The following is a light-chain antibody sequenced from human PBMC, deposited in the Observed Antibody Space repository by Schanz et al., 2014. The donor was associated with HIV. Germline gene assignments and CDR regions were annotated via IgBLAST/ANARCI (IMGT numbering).Light chain of an antibody. CDR3: QYYGSPPWT. CDR1: QTVSNN. CDR2: GAS. Sequence: EIVMTQSPGTLSVSPGERATLSCRASQTVSNNLAWYQQKPGQAPRLLIYGASTRVTGIPARFSGSGSGTEFTLTISSLQSEDFAVYYCQYYGSPPWTFGQGTKVEVK. V-gene: IGKV3-15*01. J-gene: IGKJ1*01.